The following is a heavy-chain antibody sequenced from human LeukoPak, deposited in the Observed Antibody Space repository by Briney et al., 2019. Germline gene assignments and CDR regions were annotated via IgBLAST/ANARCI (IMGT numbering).Heavy chain of an antibody. CDR1: GFTLSSYS. CDR2: ISSSSSYI. Sequence: GGSLRLSCAASGFTLSSYSMNWVRQAPGKGLEWVSSISSSSSYIYYADSVKGRFTISRDNAKNSLYLQMNSLRAEDTAVYYCARLIAAAGTDFDYWAQGTLVTVSS. CDR3: ARLIAAAGTDFDY. D-gene: IGHD6-13*01. V-gene: IGHV3-21*01. J-gene: IGHJ4*02.